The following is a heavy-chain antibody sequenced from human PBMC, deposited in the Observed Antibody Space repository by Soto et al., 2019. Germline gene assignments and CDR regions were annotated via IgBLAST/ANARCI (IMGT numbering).Heavy chain of an antibody. CDR1: GFTFSSYA. Sequence: GGSLRLSCAASGFTFSSYAMSWVRQAPGKGLEWVSVISGGGNRIYYADSVKGRFTISRDNSKNTLYLQMNSLRDEDTAIYYCAKERRLERGDFDYWDQGTLVTVSS. CDR2: ISGGGNRI. V-gene: IGHV3-23*01. J-gene: IGHJ4*02. CDR3: AKERRLERGDFDY. D-gene: IGHD1-1*01.